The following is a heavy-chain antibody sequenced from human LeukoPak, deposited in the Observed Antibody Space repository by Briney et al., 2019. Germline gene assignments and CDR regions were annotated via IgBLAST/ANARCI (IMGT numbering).Heavy chain of an antibody. V-gene: IGHV3-9*01. J-gene: IGHJ4*02. CDR3: ARGRQQLV. CDR2: ISWNSGSI. D-gene: IGHD6-13*01. Sequence: GGSLRLSCAASGFTFDDYAMHWVRQAPGKGLEWVSGISWNSGSIGYADSVKGRFTISRDNAKNSLYLQMNSLRAEDTAVYYCARGRQQLVWGQGTLVTVSS. CDR1: GFTFDDYA.